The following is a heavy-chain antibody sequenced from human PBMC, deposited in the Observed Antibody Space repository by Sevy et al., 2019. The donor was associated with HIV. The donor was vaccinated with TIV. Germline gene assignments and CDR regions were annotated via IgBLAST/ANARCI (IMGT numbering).Heavy chain of an antibody. Sequence: ASVKVSCTASGYTFTSYGISWVRQAPGQGLEWMGWISAYNGNTNYAQKLQGRVTLTTDTSTSTAYMELRSLRSDDTAVYYCARGYYVFWSGYYRRDAFDIWGQGTMVTVSS. D-gene: IGHD3-3*01. CDR1: GYTFTSYG. CDR2: ISAYNGNT. J-gene: IGHJ3*02. V-gene: IGHV1-18*01. CDR3: ARGYYVFWSGYYRRDAFDI.